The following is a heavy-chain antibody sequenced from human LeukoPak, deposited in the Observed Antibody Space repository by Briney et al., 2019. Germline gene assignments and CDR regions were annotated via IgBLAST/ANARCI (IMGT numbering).Heavy chain of an antibody. D-gene: IGHD3-10*01. J-gene: IGHJ4*02. CDR3: ARDWEYYGSGSLLGY. Sequence: PGGSLRLSCAASGFTFSSYAMSWVRQAPGKGLEWVSAISGSGGSTYYADSVKGRFTISRDNSKNTLYLQMNSLRAEDTAVYYCARDWEYYGSGSLLGYWGQGTLVTVSS. CDR1: GFTFSSYA. CDR2: ISGSGGST. V-gene: IGHV3-23*01.